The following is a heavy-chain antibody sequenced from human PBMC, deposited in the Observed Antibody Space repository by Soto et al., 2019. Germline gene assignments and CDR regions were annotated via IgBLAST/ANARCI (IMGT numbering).Heavy chain of an antibody. V-gene: IGHV3-7*01. CDR2: IKQDGSEK. D-gene: IGHD6-6*01. Sequence: GGSLRLSCAASGFTFSSYWMSWVRQAPGKGLEWVANIKQDGSEKYYLDSVKGRFTISRDNAKNSLYLQMNSLRAEDTAVYYCARDGPLYSSSPFWWGYYYMDVWGKGTTVTVSS. CDR1: GFTFSSYW. CDR3: ARDGPLYSSSPFWWGYYYMDV. J-gene: IGHJ6*03.